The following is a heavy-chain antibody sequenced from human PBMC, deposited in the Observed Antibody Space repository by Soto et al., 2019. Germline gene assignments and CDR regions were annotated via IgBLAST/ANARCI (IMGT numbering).Heavy chain of an antibody. CDR1: GFIFSEYE. CDR3: ARVGLRFLEWLFNPGYGMDV. V-gene: IGHV3-7*01. J-gene: IGHJ6*02. CDR2: IKQDGSEE. Sequence: PGGSLRLSCEVSGFIFSEYEFNWVRQAPGKGLEWVANIKQDGSEEYYVDSVKGRFTISRDNAKNSLYLQLNSLRAEDTAVYYCARVGLRFLEWLFNPGYGMDVWGQGTTVTVSS. D-gene: IGHD3-3*01.